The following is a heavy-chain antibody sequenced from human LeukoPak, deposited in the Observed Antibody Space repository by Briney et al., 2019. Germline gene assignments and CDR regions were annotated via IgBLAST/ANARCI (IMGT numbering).Heavy chain of an antibody. CDR3: ARAGLWFGELLSAFDY. D-gene: IGHD3-10*01. CDR2: ISSSGSTI. CDR1: GFTFSSYA. J-gene: IGHJ4*02. V-gene: IGHV3-48*03. Sequence: GGSLRLSCAASGFTFSSYAMNWVRQAPGKGLEWVSYISSSGSTIYYADSVKGRFTISRDNAKNSLYLQMNSLRAEDTAVYYCARAGLWFGELLSAFDYWGQGTLVTVSS.